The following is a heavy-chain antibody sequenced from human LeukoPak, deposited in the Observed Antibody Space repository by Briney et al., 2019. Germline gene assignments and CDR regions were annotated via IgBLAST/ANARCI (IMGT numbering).Heavy chain of an antibody. V-gene: IGHV3-23*01. CDR2: MSGSGGST. CDR1: GFNFNSYA. CDR3: AKDRGVRSDI. Sequence: GGSLRLSCAASGFNFNSYAMSWVRQAPGKGLESVSAMSGSGGSTYYADSVKGRFTISRDNAKNTLYLQMNSLRAEDTAVYYCAKDRGVRSDIWGQGTMVTVSS. D-gene: IGHD4-17*01. J-gene: IGHJ3*02.